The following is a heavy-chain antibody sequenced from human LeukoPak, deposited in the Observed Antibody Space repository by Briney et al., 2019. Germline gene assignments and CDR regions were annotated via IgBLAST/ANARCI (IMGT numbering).Heavy chain of an antibody. CDR1: GFTFSSYS. CDR2: ISSSSSYI. CDR3: ASKRRGLNHFDY. V-gene: IGHV3-21*01. Sequence: GGSLRLSCAASGFTFSSYSINSVRQPPGKGLEWVSSISSSSSYIYYADSVKGRFTITRDNAKNSLYLQMNSLRAEDTAGDYCASKRRGLNHFDYWGQGTLVTVSS. D-gene: IGHD1-14*01. J-gene: IGHJ4*02.